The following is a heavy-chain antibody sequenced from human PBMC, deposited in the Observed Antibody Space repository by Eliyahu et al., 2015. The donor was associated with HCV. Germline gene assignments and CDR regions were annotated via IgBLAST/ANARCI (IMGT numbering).Heavy chain of an antibody. CDR3: ARDRYYDSSGQGRLFDY. V-gene: IGHV3-48*02. Sequence: EVQLVESGGGLVQPGGSLRLXCAASGFPXXXYSMNWVRQAPGKGLEWVSYISSSSSTIYYADSVKGRFTISRDNAKNSLYLQMNSLRDEDTAVYYCARDRYYDSSGQGRLFDYWGQGTLVTVSS. CDR2: ISSSSSTI. CDR1: GFPXXXYS. J-gene: IGHJ4*02. D-gene: IGHD3-22*01.